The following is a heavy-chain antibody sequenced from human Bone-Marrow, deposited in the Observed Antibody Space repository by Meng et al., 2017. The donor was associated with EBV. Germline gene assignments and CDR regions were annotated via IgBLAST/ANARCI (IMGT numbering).Heavy chain of an antibody. Sequence: EVQLVESGGGLVKPGGSLSLSCAASGFTFSTYTMSWVRQAPGKGLEWVSSISSNSNYIYYADSLKGRFTISRDNAKNSLYLQMNSLRADDTAVYYCASGGLIAAAVFWGQGTLVTVSS. CDR3: ASGGLIAAAVF. CDR2: ISSNSNYI. CDR1: GFTFSTYT. V-gene: IGHV3-21*02. J-gene: IGHJ4*02. D-gene: IGHD6-13*01.